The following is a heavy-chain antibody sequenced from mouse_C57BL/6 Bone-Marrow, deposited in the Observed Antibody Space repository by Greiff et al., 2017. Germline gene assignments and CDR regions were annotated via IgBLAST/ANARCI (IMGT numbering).Heavy chain of an antibody. J-gene: IGHJ1*03. D-gene: IGHD1-1*01. CDR3: ARDSYYGSSCGYFDV. CDR2: IYPGDGDT. CDR1: GYAFSGYW. V-gene: IGHV1-80*01. Sequence: VQLQQSGAELVKPGASVKISCKASGYAFSGYWMNWVKQRPGKGLEWIGQIYPGDGDTNYNGKFKGKATLTADKSTSTAYMQLSSLTSEDSAVYFCARDSYYGSSCGYFDVWGTGTTVTVSS.